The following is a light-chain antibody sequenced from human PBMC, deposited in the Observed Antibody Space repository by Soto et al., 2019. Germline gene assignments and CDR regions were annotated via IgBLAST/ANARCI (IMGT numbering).Light chain of an antibody. J-gene: IGKJ4*01. CDR2: GAS. CDR1: QSVSSN. CDR3: QQYNNWPPLT. V-gene: IGKV3-15*01. Sequence: EIVMTQSPATLSVSPGERATLSCRASQSVSSNLAWYQQKPAQAPSLLIYGASTRATGIPARFSVSGSGTEFTLTISSLQSEDFAVYYCQQYNNWPPLTFGGGTKVEIK.